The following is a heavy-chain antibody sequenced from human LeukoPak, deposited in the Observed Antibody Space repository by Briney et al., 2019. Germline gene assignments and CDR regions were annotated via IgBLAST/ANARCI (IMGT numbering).Heavy chain of an antibody. Sequence: PGGSLRLSCAASGFSFSNHGMHWVRQAPGKGLEWISVIGRSGGDIQYGDSVKGRFTISRDNSKNTLYLQMNSLRVEDTAVYYCAKYAPPTTVVTRYFDYWGQGTLVTVS. D-gene: IGHD4-11*01. CDR2: IGRSGGDI. V-gene: IGHV3-NL1*01. CDR1: GFSFSNHG. CDR3: AKYAPPTTVVTRYFDY. J-gene: IGHJ4*02.